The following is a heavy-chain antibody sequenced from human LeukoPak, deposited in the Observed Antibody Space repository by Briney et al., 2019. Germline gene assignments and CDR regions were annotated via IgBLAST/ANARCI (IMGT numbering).Heavy chain of an antibody. D-gene: IGHD3-22*01. J-gene: IGHJ4*02. Sequence: GGSLRLSCAASGFTFSSSAMHWVRQASGKGLEWVGRIRGRANSYATAYAASEKGRLTISREDSKNTAYMQMNSLKTEDTAVYYCTSSLGYYDSSGYYYYFDYWGQGTLVTVSS. CDR2: IRGRANSYAT. CDR3: TSSLGYYDSSGYYYYFDY. V-gene: IGHV3-73*01. CDR1: GFTFSSSA.